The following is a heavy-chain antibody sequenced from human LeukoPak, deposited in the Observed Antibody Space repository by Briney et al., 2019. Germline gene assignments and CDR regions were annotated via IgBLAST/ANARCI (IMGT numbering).Heavy chain of an antibody. CDR3: TRHPAEGDY. J-gene: IGHJ4*02. Sequence: GGSLRLSCAASGFTFSDFYMSWIRQAPEKGLESVSYISGSSSNTNYADSVKGRFTISRDNAKNSLYLQMNSLRPEDTAVYYCTRHPAEGDYWGQGTLVTVSS. CDR1: GFTFSDFY. CDR2: ISGSSSNT. V-gene: IGHV3-11*03. D-gene: IGHD2-15*01.